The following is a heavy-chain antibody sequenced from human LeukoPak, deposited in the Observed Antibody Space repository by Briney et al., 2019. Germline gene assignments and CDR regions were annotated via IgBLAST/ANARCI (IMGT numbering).Heavy chain of an antibody. CDR2: IYPVDSDT. J-gene: IGHJ3*02. CDR3: ARTNYYETSGWASGLSPFDM. Sequence: GESLKISCKGSGYIFTTYWVAWVRQTPGKGLEWIGVIYPVDSDTRYSPTFQGQVTISVDKSTSTAYLQWSSLKASDTAMYYCARTNYYETSGWASGLSPFDMWGRGTMVTVSS. D-gene: IGHD3-22*01. V-gene: IGHV5-51*01. CDR1: GYIFTTYW.